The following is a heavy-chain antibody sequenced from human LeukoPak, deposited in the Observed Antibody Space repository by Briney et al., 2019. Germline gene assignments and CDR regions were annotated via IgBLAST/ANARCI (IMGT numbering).Heavy chain of an antibody. CDR1: GGTISSYY. J-gene: IGHJ4*02. CDR2: IANNGGT. V-gene: IGHV4-59*12. D-gene: IGHD6-13*01. CDR3: ARGALRGAAAGLRKFDY. Sequence: WETLTLTCTVSGGTISSYYWNWIRQPPGKGLEWIGYIANNGGTYYNPSLKSRVTISVATSKSQFSLRLTSVTAADTAVYYCARGALRGAAAGLRKFDYWVQGKLATVPS.